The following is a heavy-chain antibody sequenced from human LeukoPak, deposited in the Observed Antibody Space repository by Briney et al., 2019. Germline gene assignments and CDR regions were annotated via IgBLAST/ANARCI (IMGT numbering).Heavy chain of an antibody. J-gene: IGHJ4*02. V-gene: IGHV4-59*08. CDR1: GGSISSYY. CDR3: ARRYCSGGSCYSSLDY. CDR2: IYYSGST. D-gene: IGHD2-15*01. Sequence: SETLSLTCTVSGGSISSYYWSWIRQPPGKGLGWIGYIYYSGSTNYNPSLKSRVTISVDTSKNQFSLKLSSATAADTAVYYCARRYCSGGSCYSSLDYWGQGSLVTVSS.